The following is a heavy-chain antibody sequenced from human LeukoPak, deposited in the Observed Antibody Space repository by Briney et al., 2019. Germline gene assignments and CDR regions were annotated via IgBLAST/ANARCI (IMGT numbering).Heavy chain of an antibody. CDR1: EDSVSSNLIA. CDR3: ARGRYSGFDF. D-gene: IGHD1-14*01. Sequence: SQTLSLTCAISEDSVSSNLIARNWIRQSPSRGLEWLGRTYYRSKWFNEYAVSVRGRINVNLDTSTNQLPLQLHSVTPEDTAVYYCARGRYSGFDFWGQGTMVTVSS. J-gene: IGHJ3*01. V-gene: IGHV6-1*01. CDR2: TYYRSKWFN.